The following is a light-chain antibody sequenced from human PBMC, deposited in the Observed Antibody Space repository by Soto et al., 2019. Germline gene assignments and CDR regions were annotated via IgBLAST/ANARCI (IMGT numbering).Light chain of an antibody. CDR3: QQYHNYPRS. V-gene: IGKV1-5*01. Sequence: DIQMTQSPSTLSASVGDRVTITCRASQSIRTWLAWYQHKPGKAPKFLIYDASTVESGVPSRFSGSGSGTEFTLTFSDLQPDDFATYYCQQYHNYPRSFGQGTRVEIK. CDR2: DAS. J-gene: IGKJ1*01. CDR1: QSIRTW.